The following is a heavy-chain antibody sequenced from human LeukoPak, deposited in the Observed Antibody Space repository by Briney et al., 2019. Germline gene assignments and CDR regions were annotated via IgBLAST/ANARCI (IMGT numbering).Heavy chain of an antibody. CDR3: ARESTYYYDSSGYYYSAFDI. CDR1: GFTFSSYW. Sequence: PGGSLRLSCAASGFTFSSYWMSWVRQAPGKGLEWVANIKQDGSEKYYVDSVKGRFTISRDNAKNSLYLQMNSLRAEDTAVYHCARESTYYYDSSGYYYSAFDIWGQGTMVTVSS. CDR2: IKQDGSEK. V-gene: IGHV3-7*01. J-gene: IGHJ3*02. D-gene: IGHD3-22*01.